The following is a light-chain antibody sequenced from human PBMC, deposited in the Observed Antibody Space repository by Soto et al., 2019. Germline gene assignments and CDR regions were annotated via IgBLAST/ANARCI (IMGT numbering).Light chain of an antibody. V-gene: IGKV3-11*01. CDR1: QSVRSY. J-gene: IGKJ5*01. CDR3: XXXXXXXLT. Sequence: EIVLTQSPATLSLSPGERATLSCRASQSVRSYLAWYQQKPGQAPRLLIYDASNRATGIPARFSGSGSGTDFTLTISSLEPEXXXXXXXXXXXXXXLTFGQGTRLEIK. CDR2: DAS.